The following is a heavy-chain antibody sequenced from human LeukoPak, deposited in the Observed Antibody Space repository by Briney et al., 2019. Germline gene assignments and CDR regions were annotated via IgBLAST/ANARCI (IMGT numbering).Heavy chain of an antibody. V-gene: IGHV3-48*01. CDR1: GFTFSSYS. Sequence: GGSLRLSCAASGFTFSSYSMNWVRQAPGKGLEWVSYISSSSSTIYYADSVKGRFTISRDNAKNSLYLQMNSLRAEDTAVYYCATALGYYYDSSGPDYWGQGTLVTVSS. D-gene: IGHD3-22*01. CDR2: ISSSSSTI. CDR3: ATALGYYYDSSGPDY. J-gene: IGHJ4*02.